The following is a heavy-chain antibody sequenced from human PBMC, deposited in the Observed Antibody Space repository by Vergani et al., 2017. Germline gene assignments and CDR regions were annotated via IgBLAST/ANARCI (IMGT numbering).Heavy chain of an antibody. CDR2: ISYDGSNK. V-gene: IGHV3-30*18. CDR1: GFTFSSYG. Sequence: QVQLVESGGGVVQPGRSLRLSCAASGFTFSSYGMHWVRQAPGKGLEWVAVISYDGSNKYYADSVKGRFTISRDNSKNTLYLQMNSLRAEETAVYYCAKDQQMVYADYYGMDVWGQGTTVTVSS. D-gene: IGHD2-8*01. J-gene: IGHJ6*02. CDR3: AKDQQMVYADYYGMDV.